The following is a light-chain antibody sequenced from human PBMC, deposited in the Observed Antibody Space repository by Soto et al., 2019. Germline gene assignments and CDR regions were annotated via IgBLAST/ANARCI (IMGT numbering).Light chain of an antibody. CDR3: QQYNSYQYT. CDR1: QSISNW. V-gene: IGKV1-5*03. J-gene: IGKJ2*01. CDR2: KAS. Sequence: DIQMTQSPSTLSASIGDRVTITCRASQSISNWLAWYQQKPGKAPKVLIYKASSLESGVPSTFSGSGYGTEFTLTISSLQPDDFAIYFCQQYNSYQYTFGQGTKLQIK.